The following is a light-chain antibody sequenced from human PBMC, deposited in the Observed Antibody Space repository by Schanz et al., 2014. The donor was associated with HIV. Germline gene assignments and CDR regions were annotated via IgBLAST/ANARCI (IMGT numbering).Light chain of an antibody. CDR2: EVI. CDR1: SSDVGGYNH. V-gene: IGLV2-8*01. Sequence: QSALTQPPSASGSPGQSVTISCTGTSSDVGGYNHVSWYQQHPGKAPKLMIYEVIKRSSGVPDRFSGSKSGNTASLTVSGLQADDEADYYCNSYTSKNTPIFGGGTKLTVL. J-gene: IGLJ2*01. CDR3: NSYTSKNTPI.